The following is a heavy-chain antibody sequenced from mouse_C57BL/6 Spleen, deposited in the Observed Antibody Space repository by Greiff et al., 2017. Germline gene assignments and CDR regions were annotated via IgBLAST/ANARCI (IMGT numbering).Heavy chain of an antibody. CDR1: GYTFTDYE. V-gene: IGHV1-15*01. J-gene: IGHJ2*01. CDR3: TRSGTSN. CDR2: IDPETGGT. D-gene: IGHD3-3*01. Sequence: QVQLQQSGAELVRPGASVTLSCKASGYTFTDYEMHWVKQTPVHGLEWIGAIDPETGGTAYTQKFKGKAILTADTSSSTAYMELRSLTSEDSAVYYCTRSGTSNWGQGTTLTVSS.